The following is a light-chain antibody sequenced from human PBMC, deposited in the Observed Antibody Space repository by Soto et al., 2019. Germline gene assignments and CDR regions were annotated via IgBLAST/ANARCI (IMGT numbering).Light chain of an antibody. CDR1: QSVSSN. CDR2: GAS. J-gene: IGKJ2*01. CDR3: QQYDKWPYT. V-gene: IGKV3-15*01. Sequence: EIVMTQSPATLSVSAGGRATLSCRASQSVSSNLAWYQKQPGQAPRLLMFGASTRATGIPARFSDSGSGTEFTLTISSLQSEDFAVYYCQQYDKWPYTFGQGTNLEIK.